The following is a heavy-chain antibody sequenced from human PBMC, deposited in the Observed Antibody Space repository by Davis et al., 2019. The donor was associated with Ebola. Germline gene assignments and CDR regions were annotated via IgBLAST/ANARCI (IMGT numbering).Heavy chain of an antibody. D-gene: IGHD6-13*01. J-gene: IGHJ6*02. Sequence: PGGSLRLSCATSGFTFGDYAMNWVRQAPGKGLAWVGFIRSKAYGGKTQYAASLRGRVTISRDDSKSIAYLQVDSLKTEDTAVYYCTRDLKQPPPSYYYGMDVWGQGTTVTVSS. CDR1: GFTFGDYA. CDR2: IRSKAYGGKT. CDR3: TRDLKQPPPSYYYGMDV. V-gene: IGHV3-49*04.